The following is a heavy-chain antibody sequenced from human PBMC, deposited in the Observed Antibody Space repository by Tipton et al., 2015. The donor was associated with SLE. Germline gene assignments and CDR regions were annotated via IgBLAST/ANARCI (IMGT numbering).Heavy chain of an antibody. CDR1: GGSFSGYY. J-gene: IGHJ4*02. CDR3: ARQYSSSSDYFDL. V-gene: IGHV4-34*01. D-gene: IGHD6-6*01. CDR2: INHSGST. Sequence: TLSLTCAVYGGSFSGYYWSWIRQPPGKGLEWIGEINHSGSTNYNPSLKSRVTISVNTSKNQFSLKLTSVTAADAAVYYCARQYSSSSDYFDLWGQGTLVTVSS.